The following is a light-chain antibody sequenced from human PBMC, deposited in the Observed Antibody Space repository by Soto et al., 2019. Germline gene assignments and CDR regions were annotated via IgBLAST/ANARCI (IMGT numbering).Light chain of an antibody. J-gene: IGKJ4*01. Sequence: EILLTQSPATLSLSPGERATLSCRASQSVGDYLAWYQQRPGQAPRLLIYGASKRATGIPARFSASGSETDLTLTISSLEPDDFAVYCCQQRSKLPRTFGGGTKIEVK. CDR3: QQRSKLPRT. CDR2: GAS. V-gene: IGKV3-11*01. CDR1: QSVGDY.